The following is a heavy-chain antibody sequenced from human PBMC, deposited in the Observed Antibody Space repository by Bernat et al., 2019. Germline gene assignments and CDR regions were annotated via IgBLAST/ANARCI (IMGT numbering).Heavy chain of an antibody. Sequence: EVQLVESGGGLVQPGGSLRLSCAASGFTFSSYWMYWVRQAPGKGLVWVSGIDSDGSRITYADSVRGRFTISRDNAKKTLYLQMNSVRAEDTAVYYCASYKGGATKDYWGQRTLVTVSS. J-gene: IGHJ4*02. V-gene: IGHV3-74*01. CDR3: ASYKGGATKDY. D-gene: IGHD5-12*01. CDR1: GFTFSSYW. CDR2: IDSDGSRI.